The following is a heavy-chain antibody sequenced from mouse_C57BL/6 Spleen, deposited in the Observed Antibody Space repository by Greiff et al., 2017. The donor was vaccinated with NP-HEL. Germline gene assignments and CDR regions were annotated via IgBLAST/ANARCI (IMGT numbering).Heavy chain of an antibody. J-gene: IGHJ4*01. D-gene: IGHD2-3*01. CDR3: ARPYDGYSHYAMDY. V-gene: IGHV5-17*01. Sequence: EVKVVESGGGLVKPGGSLKLSCAASGFTFSDYGMHWVRQAPEKGLEWVAYISSGSSTIYYADTVKGRFTISRDNAKNTLFLQMTSLRSEDTAMYYCARPYDGYSHYAMDYWGQGTSVTVSS. CDR1: GFTFSDYG. CDR2: ISSGSSTI.